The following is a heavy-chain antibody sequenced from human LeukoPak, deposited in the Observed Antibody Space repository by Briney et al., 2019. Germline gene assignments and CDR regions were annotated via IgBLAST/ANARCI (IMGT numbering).Heavy chain of an antibody. CDR3: AKEDYGDYYFDY. CDR1: GFTFSSYW. CDR2: IKQDGSEK. Sequence: PGGSLRLSCAASGFTFSSYWMSWVRQAPGKGLEWVANIKQDGSEKYYVDSVKGRFTISRDNSKNTLYLQMNSLRAEDTAVYYCAKEDYGDYYFDYWGQGTLVTVSS. D-gene: IGHD4-17*01. J-gene: IGHJ4*02. V-gene: IGHV3-7*01.